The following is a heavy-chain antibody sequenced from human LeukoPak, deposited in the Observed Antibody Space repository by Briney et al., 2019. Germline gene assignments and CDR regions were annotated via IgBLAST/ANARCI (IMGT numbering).Heavy chain of an antibody. Sequence: GGSLRLSCAASGFTVSSTYMSWVRRAPGKGLEWVSVIYSGGSADYKDSVKGRFIISRDNSKNALYLQMNSLRAEDTAVYYCAKEMATMNAFEIWGQGTMVTVSS. CDR3: AKEMATMNAFEI. CDR2: IYSGGSA. CDR1: GFTVSSTY. D-gene: IGHD5-24*01. V-gene: IGHV3-66*01. J-gene: IGHJ3*02.